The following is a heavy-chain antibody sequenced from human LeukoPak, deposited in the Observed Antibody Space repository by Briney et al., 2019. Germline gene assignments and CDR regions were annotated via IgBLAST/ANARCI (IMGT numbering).Heavy chain of an antibody. CDR2: ISSSSSYK. CDR1: EFIFSSYS. CDR3: ARGRYYLDY. J-gene: IGHJ4*02. D-gene: IGHD3-16*01. Sequence: GGSLRLSCAASEFIFSSYSMNWVRQAPGKGLEWVSSISSSSSYKYYADSVKGRFTISRDNAKNSLYLQMNSLRAEDTAVYFCARGRYYLDYWGQGTLVTVSS. V-gene: IGHV3-21*01.